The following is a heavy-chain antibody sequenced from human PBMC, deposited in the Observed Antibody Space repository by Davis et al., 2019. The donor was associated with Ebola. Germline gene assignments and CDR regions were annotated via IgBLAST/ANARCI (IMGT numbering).Heavy chain of an antibody. CDR2: INHSGST. J-gene: IGHJ6*02. Sequence: SETLSLTCTVSGGSISSSSYYWGWIRQPPGKGLEWIGEINHSGSTNYNPSLKSRVTISVDTSKNQFSLKLSSVTAADTAVYYCARATTVVHYYGMDVWGQGTTVTVSS. CDR1: GGSISSSSYY. CDR3: ARATTVVHYYGMDV. D-gene: IGHD4-23*01. V-gene: IGHV4-39*07.